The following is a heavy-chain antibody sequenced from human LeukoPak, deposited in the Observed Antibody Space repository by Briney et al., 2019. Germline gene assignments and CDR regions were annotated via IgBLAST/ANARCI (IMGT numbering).Heavy chain of an antibody. CDR2: IYYSGST. CDR3: ARDRYYYDSSGPNFDY. Sequence: SETLSLTCAVYGGSFSGYYWSWIRQPPGKGLEWIGYIYYSGSTNYNPSLKSRVTISVDTSKNQFSLKLISVTAADTAVYYCARDRYYYDSSGPNFDYWGQGTLVTVSS. J-gene: IGHJ4*02. D-gene: IGHD3-22*01. CDR1: GGSFSGYY. V-gene: IGHV4-59*12.